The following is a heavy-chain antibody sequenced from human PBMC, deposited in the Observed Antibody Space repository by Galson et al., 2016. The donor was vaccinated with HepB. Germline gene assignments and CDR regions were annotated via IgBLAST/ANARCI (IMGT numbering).Heavy chain of an antibody. CDR3: ARVLNYGDYADDY. CDR2: IKQDGSEK. CDR1: GFTFTTYW. D-gene: IGHD4-17*01. V-gene: IGHV3-7*01. Sequence: LRLSCAASGFTFTTYWMSWVRQAPGKGLEWVANIKQDGSEKYYVDSVKGRFTISRDNAKNSLYLQMNSLSAEDTAVYFCARVLNYGDYADDYWGQGTLVTISS. J-gene: IGHJ4*02.